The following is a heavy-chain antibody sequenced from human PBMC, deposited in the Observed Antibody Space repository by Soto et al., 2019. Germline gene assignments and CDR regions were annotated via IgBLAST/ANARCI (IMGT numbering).Heavy chain of an antibody. Sequence: ASVKVCCKASGYTFTSYGISWVRQAPGQGLEWMGWISAYNGNTNYAQKLQGRVTMTTDTSTSTAYMELRSLRSDDTAVYYCARSYTTVDVYRSSWHFDYPGQVPLVTVSP. CDR1: GYTFTSYG. D-gene: IGHD6-13*01. V-gene: IGHV1-18*04. CDR2: ISAYNGNT. J-gene: IGHJ4*02. CDR3: ARSYTTVDVYRSSWHFDY.